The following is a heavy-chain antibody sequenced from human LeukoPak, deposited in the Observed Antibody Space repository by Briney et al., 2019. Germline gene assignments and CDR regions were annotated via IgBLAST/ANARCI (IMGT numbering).Heavy chain of an antibody. D-gene: IGHD5-24*01. Sequence: GGSLRPSCAASGFTVSSNYMSWVRQAPGKGLEWVSVIYSGGSTYYADSVKGRFTISRDNSKNTLYLQMNSLRAEDTAVYYCAREVVRDGYNVYWYFDLWGRGTLVTVSS. CDR3: AREVVRDGYNVYWYFDL. CDR2: IYSGGST. V-gene: IGHV3-53*01. J-gene: IGHJ2*01. CDR1: GFTVSSNY.